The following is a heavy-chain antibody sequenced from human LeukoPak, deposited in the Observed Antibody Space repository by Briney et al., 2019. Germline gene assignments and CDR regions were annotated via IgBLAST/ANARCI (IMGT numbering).Heavy chain of an antibody. J-gene: IGHJ4*02. CDR3: ARAHSSGWTIDY. CDR2: INPNSGGT. V-gene: IGHV1-2*04. D-gene: IGHD6-19*01. CDR1: GGTFSSYA. Sequence: ASVKVSCKASGGTFSSYAISWVRQAPGQGLEWMGWINPNSGGTNYAQKFQGWVTMTRDTSISTAYMELSRLRSDDTAVYYCARAHSSGWTIDYWGQGTLVTVSS.